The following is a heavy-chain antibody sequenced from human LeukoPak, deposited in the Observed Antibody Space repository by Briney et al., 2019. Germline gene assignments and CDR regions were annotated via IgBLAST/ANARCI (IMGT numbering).Heavy chain of an antibody. CDR2: IYYSGST. J-gene: IGHJ6*03. Sequence: SETLSLTCTVSGGSISSSSYYWGWIRQPPGKGLEWIGSIYYSGSTYYNPSLKSRVTISVDTSKNQFSLKLSSVTAADTAVYYCARPTVEMATITQGYYYYMDVWGKGTTVTVSS. D-gene: IGHD5-24*01. V-gene: IGHV4-39*01. CDR3: ARPTVEMATITQGYYYYMDV. CDR1: GGSISSSSYY.